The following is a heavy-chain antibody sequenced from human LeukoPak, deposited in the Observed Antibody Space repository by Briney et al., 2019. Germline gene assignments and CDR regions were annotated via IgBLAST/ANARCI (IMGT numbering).Heavy chain of an antibody. CDR2: ISSSSSYI. CDR3: ARDGTDSRGFDY. J-gene: IGHJ4*02. Sequence: GGSLRLSCAASGFTFSSYSMNWVRQAPGKGLEWVSSISSSSSYIYYADSVKGRFTISRDNAKNSLYLQMNSLRAEDTAVYYCARDGTDSRGFDYWGQGTLVTVPS. D-gene: IGHD3-22*01. CDR1: GFTFSSYS. V-gene: IGHV3-21*01.